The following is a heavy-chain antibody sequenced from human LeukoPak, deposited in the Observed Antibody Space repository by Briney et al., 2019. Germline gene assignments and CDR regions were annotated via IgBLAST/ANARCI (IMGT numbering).Heavy chain of an antibody. CDR1: GFTFSSYG. Sequence: GGSLRLSCAASGFTFSSYGMSWVRQAPGKGLEWVSAISGSGGSTYYADSVEGRFTISRDDSKNTLYLQMNSLRAEDTAVYYCAKFFTGEYVRAFDIWGQGTMVTVSS. D-gene: IGHD3-10*02. V-gene: IGHV3-23*01. CDR3: AKFFTGEYVRAFDI. CDR2: ISGSGGST. J-gene: IGHJ3*02.